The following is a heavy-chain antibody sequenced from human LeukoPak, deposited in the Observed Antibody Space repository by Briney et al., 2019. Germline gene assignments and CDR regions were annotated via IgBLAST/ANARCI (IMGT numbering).Heavy chain of an antibody. CDR2: IKTKTDGGPT. V-gene: IGHV3-15*01. Sequence: GGSLRLSCAASGFTFSGAWMTWVRQAPGEGLEWVGRIKTKTDGGPTDYAAPVEGRFTISRDDSKNTLYLQMNSLKTEDTAVYYCTTDYYDSSGYRNWGQGTLVTVSS. D-gene: IGHD3-22*01. CDR1: GFTFSGAW. J-gene: IGHJ4*02. CDR3: TTDYYDSSGYRN.